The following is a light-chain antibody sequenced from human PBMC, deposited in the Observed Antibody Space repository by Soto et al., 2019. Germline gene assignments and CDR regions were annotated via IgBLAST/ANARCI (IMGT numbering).Light chain of an antibody. Sequence: EIVLTQSPGTLSMSPGERATLSCRASQSVSSSYLAWYQQKPGQAPRLLIYGASSRATGIPDRFSGRGSGTDFTLTINRLEPEDFAVYHCQQYGSSALTFGGGTKVEIK. CDR3: QQYGSSALT. CDR1: QSVSSSY. CDR2: GAS. J-gene: IGKJ4*01. V-gene: IGKV3-20*01.